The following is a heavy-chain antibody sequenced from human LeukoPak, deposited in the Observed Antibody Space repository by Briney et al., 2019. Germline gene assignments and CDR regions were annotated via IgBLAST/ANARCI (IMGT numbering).Heavy chain of an antibody. D-gene: IGHD6-13*01. CDR1: GDSISSSRYY. Sequence: PSETLSLTCTVSGDSISSSRYYWDWIRQPPGKGLEWIGSIYYSGSTYSNSSLKSRVTISIDTSKNQFSLKLTSVTAADTAIYYCAREGPIVAAGFYGFDPWGQGTLVTVSS. CDR3: AREGPIVAAGFYGFDP. CDR2: IYYSGST. J-gene: IGHJ5*02. V-gene: IGHV4-39*07.